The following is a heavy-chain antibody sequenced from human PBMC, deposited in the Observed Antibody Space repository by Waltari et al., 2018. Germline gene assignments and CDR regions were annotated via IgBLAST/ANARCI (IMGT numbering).Heavy chain of an antibody. CDR2: IYYSGST. Sequence: QVQLQESGPGLVKPSETLSLTCTVSGGSISSYYWSWIRQPPGKGLEWIGYIYYSGSTNYNPSLKSRVTISVDTSKNQFSLKLSSVTAADTAVYYCARTSHPGYYYYYMDVWGKGTTVTISS. D-gene: IGHD2-2*01. CDR3: ARTSHPGYYYYYMDV. CDR1: GGSISSYY. V-gene: IGHV4-59*01. J-gene: IGHJ6*03.